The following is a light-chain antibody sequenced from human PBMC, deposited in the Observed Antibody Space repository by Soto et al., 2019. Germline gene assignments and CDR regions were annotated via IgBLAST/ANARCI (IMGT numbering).Light chain of an antibody. CDR2: GAS. CDR3: QQYNERPPWT. J-gene: IGKJ1*01. CDR1: LTMNNN. Sequence: EIVMTQSPATLSVSPGESVTLSCRASLTMNNNIAWYQHKPGQAPRLLIFGASSRATGVPGRFSGSGFGTEFTLCISSLQSEDFAVYYCQQYNERPPWTFGQGTTVEMK. V-gene: IGKV3-15*01.